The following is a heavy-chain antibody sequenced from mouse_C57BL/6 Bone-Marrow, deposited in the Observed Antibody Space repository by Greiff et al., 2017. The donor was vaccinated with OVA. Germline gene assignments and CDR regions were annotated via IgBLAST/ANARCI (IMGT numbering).Heavy chain of an antibody. CDR1: GFSFNTYA. CDR3: VRQELVLFDY. D-gene: IGHD1-1*02. Sequence: EVQLVESGGGLVQPKGSLKLSCAASGFSFNTYAMNWVRQAPGKGLEWVARIRSKSNNYATYYSDSVKDRSTISRDYSESMLYLQMNNLKTADTSMYYCVRQELVLFDYWGQGTTLTVSS. V-gene: IGHV10-1*01. CDR2: IRSKSNNYAT. J-gene: IGHJ2*01.